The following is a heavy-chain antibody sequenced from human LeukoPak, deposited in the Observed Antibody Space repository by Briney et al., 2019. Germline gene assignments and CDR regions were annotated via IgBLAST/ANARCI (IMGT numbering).Heavy chain of an antibody. J-gene: IGHJ6*02. D-gene: IGHD6-19*01. CDR1: GFTFSSYG. CDR2: IRYDGSNK. CDR3: ARESIAVAGTGGAYYYYGMDV. V-gene: IGHV3-30*02. Sequence: GGSLRLSCAASGFTFSSYGMHWVRQAPGKGLEWVAFIRYDGSNKYYADSVKGRFTISRDNSKNTLYLQMNSLRAEDTAVYYCARESIAVAGTGGAYYYYGMDVWGQGTTVTVSS.